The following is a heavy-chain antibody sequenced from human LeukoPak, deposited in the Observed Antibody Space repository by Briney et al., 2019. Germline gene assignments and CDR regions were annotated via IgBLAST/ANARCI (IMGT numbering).Heavy chain of an antibody. CDR2: IYTSGST. CDR1: GGSISSYY. V-gene: IGHV4-4*07. J-gene: IGHJ3*02. D-gene: IGHD3-16*02. CDR3: ARDKGYMITFGGVIVIPRGVAFDI. Sequence: SETLSLTCTVSGGSISSYYWSWIRQPAGKGLEWIGRIYTSGSTNYNPSLKSRVNMSVDTSKNQFSLKLSSVTAADTAVYYCARDKGYMITFGGVIVIPRGVAFDIWGQGTMVTVSS.